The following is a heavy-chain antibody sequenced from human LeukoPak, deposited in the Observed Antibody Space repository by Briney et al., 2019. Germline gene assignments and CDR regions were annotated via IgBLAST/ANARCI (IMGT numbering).Heavy chain of an antibody. Sequence: GGSLRLSCEASGFTFGSHAMYWVRQAPGKGLEWVAGIFGSGGSPHYADSVKGRFTISRDNSNNTLYLQVNSLRAEDTAVYYCAKGKVQQWGVPEYWGQGTLLTVSS. D-gene: IGHD1-26*01. CDR3: AKGKVQQWGVPEY. J-gene: IGHJ4*02. CDR1: GFTFGSHA. CDR2: IFGSGGSP. V-gene: IGHV3-23*01.